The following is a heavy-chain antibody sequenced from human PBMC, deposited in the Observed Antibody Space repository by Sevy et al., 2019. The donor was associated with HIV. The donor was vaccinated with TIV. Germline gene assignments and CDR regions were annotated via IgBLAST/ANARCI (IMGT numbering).Heavy chain of an antibody. V-gene: IGHV3-30*04. D-gene: IGHD6-13*01. J-gene: IGHJ5*02. Sequence: GGSLRLSCAASGFIFSSYSMYWVRQAPGKGLEWVAVISYDGINKFYADSVKGRFTISRDNNAKNTVYLKMNSLRVDDTGIYYCARDAAEGPYSSSWYSNWLDPWGQRTLVTVSS. CDR1: GFIFSSYS. CDR3: ARDAAEGPYSSSWYSNWLDP. CDR2: ISYDGINK.